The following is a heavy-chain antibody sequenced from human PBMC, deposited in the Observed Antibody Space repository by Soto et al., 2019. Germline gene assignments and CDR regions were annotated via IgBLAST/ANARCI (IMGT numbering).Heavy chain of an antibody. V-gene: IGHV4-59*08. CDR2: IYYSGST. CDR1: GGSISSYY. J-gene: IGHJ5*02. D-gene: IGHD6-6*01. Sequence: QVQLQESGPGLVKPSETLSLTCTVSGGSISSYYWSWIRQPPGKGLEWIGYIYYSGSTNYNPSLKSRVTISVDTSKNQVSLKLSSVTAADTAVYYCAGSRIAARFWFDPWGQGTLVTVSS. CDR3: AGSRIAARFWFDP.